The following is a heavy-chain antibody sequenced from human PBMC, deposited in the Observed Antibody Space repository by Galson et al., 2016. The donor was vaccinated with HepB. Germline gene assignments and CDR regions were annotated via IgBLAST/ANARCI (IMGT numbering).Heavy chain of an antibody. CDR2: IYWDAEK. Sequence: PALVKPTQTLTLTCNFSGFSLKTDEMCVTWIRQPPGKVLEWLARIYWDAEKRHSVSLKTRLPISKDAYRNRVVLTMTNMTPVDTGTYYCARPRGPTKGIDVWGQGILVTVSS. CDR1: GFSLKTDEMC. V-gene: IGHV2-70*11. D-gene: IGHD2-8*01. J-gene: IGHJ4*02. CDR3: ARPRGPTKGIDV.